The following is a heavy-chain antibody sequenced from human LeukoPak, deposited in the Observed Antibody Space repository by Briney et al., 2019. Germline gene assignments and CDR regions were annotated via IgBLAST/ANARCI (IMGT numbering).Heavy chain of an antibody. V-gene: IGHV1-69*04. CDR2: IIPILGIA. J-gene: IGHJ4*02. Sequence: ASVKVSCKASGGTFSSYAISWVRQAPGQGLEWMGRIIPILGIANYARKFQGRVTITADKSASTAYMELSSLRSEDTAVYYCTRPLHSGYEPSLRDWGQGTLVTVSS. CDR3: TRPLHSGYEPSLRD. CDR1: GGTFSSYA. D-gene: IGHD5-12*01.